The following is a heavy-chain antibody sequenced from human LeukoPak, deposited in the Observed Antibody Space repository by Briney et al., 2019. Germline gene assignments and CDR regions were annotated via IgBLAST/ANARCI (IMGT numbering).Heavy chain of an antibody. D-gene: IGHD1-1*01. Sequence: GGSLRLSCAASGFTFSSYALNWVRQAPGKGLEWVSVIYGSGTTTYYADSVRGRFTISRDSSKSTMYLQMNSLRVEDTAVYYCAKRLTPSSTWTSLDPWGQGTLVTVSS. CDR2: IYGSGTTT. V-gene: IGHV3-23*01. CDR1: GFTFSSYA. J-gene: IGHJ5*02. CDR3: AKRLTPSSTWTSLDP.